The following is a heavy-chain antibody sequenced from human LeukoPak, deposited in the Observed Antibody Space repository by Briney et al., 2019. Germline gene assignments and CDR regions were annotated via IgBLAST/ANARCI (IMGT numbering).Heavy chain of an antibody. CDR1: GYTFTSYY. Sequence: GASVKVSCKASGYTFTSYYMHWMRQAPGQGLEWMGIINPSGGSTSYAQKFQGRVTMTRDTSTSTVYMELSSLRSEDTAVYYCALQYCSSTSCYQGGFDYWGQGTLVTVSS. CDR2: INPSGGST. CDR3: ALQYCSSTSCYQGGFDY. J-gene: IGHJ4*02. V-gene: IGHV1-46*01. D-gene: IGHD2-2*01.